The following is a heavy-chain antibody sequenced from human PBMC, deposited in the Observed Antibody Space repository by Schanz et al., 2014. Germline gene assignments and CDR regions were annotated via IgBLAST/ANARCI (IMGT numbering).Heavy chain of an antibody. CDR3: AKGRFGELSAFDI. D-gene: IGHD3-10*01. Sequence: EVQLVESGGGLVQPGGSLRLSCAASGFTFSGYAMSWVRQAPGRGLEWVSSISTSGTYMYIADSLKGRLTISRDDAKNTLYLQMNSLRAEDTAVYYCAKGRFGELSAFDIWGQGTWVTVSS. CDR1: GFTFSGYA. J-gene: IGHJ3*02. V-gene: IGHV3-21*04. CDR2: ISTSGTYM.